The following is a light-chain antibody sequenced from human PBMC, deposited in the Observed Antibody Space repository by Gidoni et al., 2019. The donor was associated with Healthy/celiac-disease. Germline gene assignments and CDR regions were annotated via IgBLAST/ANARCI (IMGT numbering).Light chain of an antibody. Sequence: QSVLTQPPSASGTPGQRVTISCSGSSSTIGSNTVNWYQQLPGTAPKLLIYSNNQRPSGVSDRFSGSKSGTSASLAISGLQSEDEADYYCAAWDDSLNGYVVFGGGTKLTVL. CDR1: SSTIGSNT. CDR3: AAWDDSLNGYVV. CDR2: SNN. J-gene: IGLJ2*01. V-gene: IGLV1-44*01.